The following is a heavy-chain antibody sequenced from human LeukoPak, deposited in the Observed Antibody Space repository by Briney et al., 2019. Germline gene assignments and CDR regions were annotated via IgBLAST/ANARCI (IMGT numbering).Heavy chain of an antibody. D-gene: IGHD1-26*01. J-gene: IGHJ4*02. Sequence: GGSLRLSCVASGFTFSSYAMHWVRQAPGKGLEWVAVISYDGSNKYYADSVKGRFTISRDNSKNTLYLQMNSLRAEDTAVYYCASSGSYHFDYWGQGTLVTVSS. CDR3: ASSGSYHFDY. V-gene: IGHV3-30-3*01. CDR2: ISYDGSNK. CDR1: GFTFSSYA.